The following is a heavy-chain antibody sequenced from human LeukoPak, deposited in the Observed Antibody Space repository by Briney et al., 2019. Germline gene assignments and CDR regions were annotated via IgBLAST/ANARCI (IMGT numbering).Heavy chain of an antibody. V-gene: IGHV3-30*18. CDR2: ISYDGSNK. J-gene: IGHJ4*02. Sequence: GGSLRLSCAASGFTFSNYGMHWVRQAPGKGLEWVAVISYDGSNKYYADSVKGRFTISRDNSKNTLYLQMNSLRAEDTAVYYCAKDAVHSPYYFDYWGQGTLVTVSS. CDR1: GFTFSNYG. CDR3: AKDAVHSPYYFDY. D-gene: IGHD1-1*01.